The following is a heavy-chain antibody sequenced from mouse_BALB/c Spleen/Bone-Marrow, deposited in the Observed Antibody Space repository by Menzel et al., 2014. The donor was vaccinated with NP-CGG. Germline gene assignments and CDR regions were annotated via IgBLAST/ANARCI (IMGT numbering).Heavy chain of an antibody. V-gene: IGHV7-1*02. CDR1: GFTFSDFY. CDR2: SRDKANDYTT. CDR3: ARGTVNYFDY. J-gene: IGHJ2*01. D-gene: IGHD1-1*01. Sequence: EVNLVDSGGGLVQPGGSLRLSCATSGFTFSDFYMEWVRQPPGKRLEWIAASRDKANDYTTEYSASVKGRFIVSRDTSQSILYLHMNALRAEDTAIYYCARGTVNYFDYWGQGTTLTVSS.